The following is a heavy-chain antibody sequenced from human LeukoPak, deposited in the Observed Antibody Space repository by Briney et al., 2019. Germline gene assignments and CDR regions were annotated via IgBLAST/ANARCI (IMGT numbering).Heavy chain of an antibody. Sequence: GGSLRLSCVVSGFXFSSYGIHWVRQAPGKGLEWVAFIWYDGTNKDYADSVKGRFTISRDDSKNTLYLQMNSLRAEDTAVYYCGRDRGYGGYDPFDYWGQGTLVTVSS. J-gene: IGHJ4*02. V-gene: IGHV3-33*01. CDR1: GFXFSSYG. CDR2: IWYDGTNK. CDR3: GRDRGYGGYDPFDY. D-gene: IGHD5-12*01.